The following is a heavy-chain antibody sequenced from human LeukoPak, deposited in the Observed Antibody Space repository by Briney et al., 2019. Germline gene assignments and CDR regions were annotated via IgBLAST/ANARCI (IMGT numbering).Heavy chain of an antibody. CDR3: GRDRNFNWFDP. CDR2: ITPIFGTA. J-gene: IGHJ5*02. D-gene: IGHD1-14*01. CDR1: GGTFSSYA. Sequence: ASVKVSCKASGGTFSSYAISWVRQAPGQGLEWMGGITPIFGTANYAQKFQGRVTITTDESTSTAYMELSSLRSEDTAVYYCGRDRNFNWFDPWGQGTLVTVSS. V-gene: IGHV1-69*05.